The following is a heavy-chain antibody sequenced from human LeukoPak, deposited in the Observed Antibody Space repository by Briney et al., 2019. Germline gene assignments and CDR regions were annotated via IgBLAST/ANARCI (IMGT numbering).Heavy chain of an antibody. CDR3: ANMYGGNYCFDS. CDR1: GYTFTSYD. Sequence: ASVKVSCKASGYTFTSYDINWVRQATGQGLEWMGWMNPNSGNTGYAQKFQGRVTMTRNTSISTAYMELSSLRSEDTAVYYCANMYGGNYCFDSWGQGTLVTVSS. J-gene: IGHJ4*02. D-gene: IGHD4-23*01. V-gene: IGHV1-8*01. CDR2: MNPNSGNT.